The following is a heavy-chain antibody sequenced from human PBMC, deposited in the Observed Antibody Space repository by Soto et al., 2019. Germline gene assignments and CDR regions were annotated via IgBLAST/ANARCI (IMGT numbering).Heavy chain of an antibody. Sequence: QVQLVQSGAEVKKPGSSVKVSCKASGGTFSSYAISWVRQAPGQGLEWMGGIIPIFGTANYAQKFQGRVTITADESTSKAYMELSSLRSEDTAVYYCARDRYYDSPNWFDPWGQGTLVTVSS. CDR2: IIPIFGTA. D-gene: IGHD3-22*01. CDR1: GGTFSSYA. V-gene: IGHV1-69*01. J-gene: IGHJ5*02. CDR3: ARDRYYDSPNWFDP.